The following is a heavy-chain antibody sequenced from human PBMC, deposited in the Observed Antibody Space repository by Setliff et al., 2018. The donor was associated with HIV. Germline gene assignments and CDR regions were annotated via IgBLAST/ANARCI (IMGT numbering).Heavy chain of an antibody. J-gene: IGHJ4*02. Sequence: ASETLSLTCTVSGGTVNSGGYYWGWIRQSPGQGLEWIGSIYHSGSANYNPSLKSRLTISVDTSKNQFSLRLRSVTAADTAVYYCARGHGDYVWGSAFAYWGLGTLVTVSS. CDR3: ARGHGDYVWGSAFAY. CDR2: IYHSGSA. CDR1: GGTVNSGGYY. D-gene: IGHD3-16*01. V-gene: IGHV4-39*07.